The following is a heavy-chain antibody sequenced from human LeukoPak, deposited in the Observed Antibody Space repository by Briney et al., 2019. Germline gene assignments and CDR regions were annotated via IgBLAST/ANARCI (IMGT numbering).Heavy chain of an antibody. V-gene: IGHV3-15*01. CDR2: VKTKTDGGTT. D-gene: IGHD1-26*01. J-gene: IGHJ5*02. CDR3: TAEYDPVGGTWFDP. Sequence: GGSLRLSCAASGITFSNVWMSWVRQAPGKGLEWVGRVKTKTDGGTTAYAAPVKGRFTISRDDSKNTLFLQMNSLKTDDTAVYYCTAEYDPVGGTWFDPWGQGTLVTVSS. CDR1: GITFSNVW.